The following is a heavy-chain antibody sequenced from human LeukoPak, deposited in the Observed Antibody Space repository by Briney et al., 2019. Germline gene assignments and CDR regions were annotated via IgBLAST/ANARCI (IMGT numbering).Heavy chain of an antibody. CDR3: ARASYYYYYMDV. Sequence: PGGSLRLSCAASGFTFSSYWMHWVRQAPGKWLVWVSRINSDGSSTSYADSVKGRFTISRDNAKNTLYLQMNSLRAEDTAVYYCARASYYYYYMDVWGKGTTVTVSS. CDR1: GFTFSSYW. V-gene: IGHV3-74*01. CDR2: INSDGSST. J-gene: IGHJ6*03.